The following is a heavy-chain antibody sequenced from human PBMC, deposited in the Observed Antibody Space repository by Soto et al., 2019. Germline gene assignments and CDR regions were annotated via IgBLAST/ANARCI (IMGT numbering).Heavy chain of an antibody. J-gene: IGHJ4*02. CDR1: GGSISSSSYY. CDR2: IYYSGST. CDR3: ARQDDFWSGYYFY. V-gene: IGHV4-39*01. Sequence: QLQLQESGPGLVKPSETLSLTCTVSGGSISSSSYYWGWIRQPPGKGLEWIGSIYYSGSTYYNPALKSRVTISVDTSKNQFSLKLSSVTAADTAVYYCARQDDFWSGYYFYWRQGTLVTVSS. D-gene: IGHD3-3*01.